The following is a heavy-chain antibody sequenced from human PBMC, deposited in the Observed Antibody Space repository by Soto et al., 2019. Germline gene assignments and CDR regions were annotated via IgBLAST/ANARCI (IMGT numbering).Heavy chain of an antibody. CDR1: GYIFTTSW. J-gene: IGHJ6*02. V-gene: IGHV5-51*01. Sequence: EVHLVQSGAEVKKPGESLKISCQGSGYIFTTSWIGWVRQMPGKGLEWMGIIYPADSDTRYSPSFQGQVTISADKSISTAYLQLSSLRASDTAVYYCARSGYSSHGMDVWGQGTTVTVSS. D-gene: IGHD5-12*01. CDR2: IYPADSDT. CDR3: ARSGYSSHGMDV.